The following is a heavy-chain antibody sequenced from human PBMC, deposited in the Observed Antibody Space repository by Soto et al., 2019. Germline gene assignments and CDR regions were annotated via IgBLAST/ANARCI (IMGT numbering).Heavy chain of an antibody. D-gene: IGHD6-19*01. J-gene: IGHJ6*02. CDR3: ARDGEEYSSGWMNYYYYGMDV. CDR2: IIPIFGTA. V-gene: IGHV1-69*01. CDR1: GGTFSSYA. Sequence: QVQLVQSGAEVKKPGSSVKVSCKASGGTFSSYAISWVRQAPGHGLEWMGGIIPIFGTANYAQKFQGRVTITADESTSTAYMELSSLRSEDTAVYYCARDGEEYSSGWMNYYYYGMDVWGQGTTVTVSS.